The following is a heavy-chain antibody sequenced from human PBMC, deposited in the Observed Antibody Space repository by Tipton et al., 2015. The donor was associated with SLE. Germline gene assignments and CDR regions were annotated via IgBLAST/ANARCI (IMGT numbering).Heavy chain of an antibody. CDR1: GVSISSNTSY. CDR2: FSYSGST. J-gene: IGHJ4*02. D-gene: IGHD3-22*01. Sequence: TLSLTCTVSGVSISSNTSYWGWIRQPPGKGLECIGTFSYSGSTYSNPSLKSRVTISVDTSKNQFSLKLSSVTAADTAVYYCASLGSGYSDYWGQGTLVTVSS. V-gene: IGHV4-39*01. CDR3: ASLGSGYSDY.